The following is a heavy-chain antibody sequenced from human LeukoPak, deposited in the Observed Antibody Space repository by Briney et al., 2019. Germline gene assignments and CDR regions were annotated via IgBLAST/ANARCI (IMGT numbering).Heavy chain of an antibody. CDR3: AREKDYDSSGYYLDY. Sequence: ASVKVSCTASGGTFSSYAISWVRQAPGQGLEWVGRIIPILGITNYAQKFKGRVTITADKSTSTAYMELSSLRSEDTAVYYCAREKDYDSSGYYLDYWGQGTLVTVSS. CDR2: IIPILGIT. CDR1: GGTFSSYA. D-gene: IGHD3-22*01. V-gene: IGHV1-69*04. J-gene: IGHJ4*02.